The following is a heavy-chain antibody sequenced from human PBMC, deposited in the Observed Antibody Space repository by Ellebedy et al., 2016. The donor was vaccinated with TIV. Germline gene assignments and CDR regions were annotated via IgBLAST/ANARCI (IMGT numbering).Heavy chain of an antibody. D-gene: IGHD2-2*01. CDR1: GFSFSNYV. J-gene: IGHJ6*02. CDR2: ISPGGDST. CDR3: AKDRRYCSTPTTCPSLDYYGLDV. V-gene: IGHV3-23*01. Sequence: PGGSLRLSCAASGFSFSNYVMTWVRQAPGKGLEWVSVISPGGDSTYYADSVKGRFTISRDNPRNTLYLQMNSLRAEDTAVYYCAKDRRYCSTPTTCPSLDYYGLDVWGQGTTVTVSS.